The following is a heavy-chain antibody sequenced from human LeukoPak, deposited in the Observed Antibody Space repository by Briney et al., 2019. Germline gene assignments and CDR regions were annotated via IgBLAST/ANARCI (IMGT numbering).Heavy chain of an antibody. D-gene: IGHD6-6*01. CDR3: ARSGPYSSSYQFDY. Sequence: SETLSLTCTVSGGSISSYYLSWIRQPPGKGLEWIGYIYYSGSTNYNPSLKSRVTISVDTSKNQFSLKLSSVTAADTAVYYCARSGPYSSSYQFDYWGQGTLVTVSS. CDR1: GGSISSYY. J-gene: IGHJ4*02. CDR2: IYYSGST. V-gene: IGHV4-59*01.